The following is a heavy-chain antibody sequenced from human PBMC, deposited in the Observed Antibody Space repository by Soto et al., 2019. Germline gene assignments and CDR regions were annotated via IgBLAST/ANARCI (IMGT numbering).Heavy chain of an antibody. Sequence: GASVKVSCKASGYTFTSYFMHWVRQAPGQGLEWMGIINPSGGSTSYAQKFQGRVTMTRDTSTSTVYMELSSLRSEDTAVYYFARVYCSGGGCYGIDYWGQGTLVTVSS. V-gene: IGHV1-46*01. D-gene: IGHD2-15*01. CDR2: INPSGGST. J-gene: IGHJ4*02. CDR1: GYTFTSYF. CDR3: ARVYCSGGGCYGIDY.